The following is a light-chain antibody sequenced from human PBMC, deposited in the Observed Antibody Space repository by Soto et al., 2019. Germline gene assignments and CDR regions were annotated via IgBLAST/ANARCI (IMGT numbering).Light chain of an antibody. CDR3: QQYKSHRRT. J-gene: IGKJ1*01. Sequence: DIQMTQSPSTLFASVGDRVTITCRASQSISSWLAWYQQKPGKAPKLLINKASSLESGVPSRFSGSGSGTEFTLTISSLQPDDFATYYCQQYKSHRRTFGQGTKVDIK. V-gene: IGKV1-5*03. CDR1: QSISSW. CDR2: KAS.